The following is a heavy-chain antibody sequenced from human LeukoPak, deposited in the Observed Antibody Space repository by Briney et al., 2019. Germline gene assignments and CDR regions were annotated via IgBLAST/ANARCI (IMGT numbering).Heavy chain of an antibody. Sequence: GGSLRLSCAASGFTFSSYAMSWVRQAPGKGLEWVSYISRTSGTIYYVDSVKGRFTISRDNAKNSLYLQMNSLRAEDTAVYYCARDSGGYYQVSGEGAFVSWGQGTTVTVSS. J-gene: IGHJ3*02. CDR2: ISRTSGTI. CDR3: ARDSGGYYQVSGEGAFVS. CDR1: GFTFSSYA. V-gene: IGHV3-48*01. D-gene: IGHD3-3*01.